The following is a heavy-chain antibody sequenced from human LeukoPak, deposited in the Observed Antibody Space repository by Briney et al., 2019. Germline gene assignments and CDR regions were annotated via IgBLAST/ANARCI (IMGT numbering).Heavy chain of an antibody. Sequence: GGSLRLSCAASGFTFSNYAMSWVRQAPGKGLEWVAFIRYDGSNKYYADSVKGRFTISRDNSKNTLYLQMNSLRAEDTAAYYCAKDRDSSGYYYRSFDYWGQGTLVTVSS. CDR3: AKDRDSSGYYYRSFDY. D-gene: IGHD3-22*01. CDR2: IRYDGSNK. CDR1: GFTFSNYA. J-gene: IGHJ4*02. V-gene: IGHV3-30*02.